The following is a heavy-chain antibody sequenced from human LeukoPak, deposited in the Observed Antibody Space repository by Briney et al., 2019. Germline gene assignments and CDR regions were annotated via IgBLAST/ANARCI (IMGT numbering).Heavy chain of an antibody. V-gene: IGHV3-64D*06. CDR3: VKDFGRIRGTPDS. D-gene: IGHD1-26*01. J-gene: IGHJ4*02. CDR2: ISGSGNGFSI. CDR1: GFVSTIYT. Sequence: GGSLRLSCSASGFVSTIYTMYWVRQAPGKGPEYVSTISGSGNGFSIYYADSVKGRFTISRDDSKSILYLQMNGLRSEDTAVYYCVKDFGRIRGTPDSWGQGTLVTVSS.